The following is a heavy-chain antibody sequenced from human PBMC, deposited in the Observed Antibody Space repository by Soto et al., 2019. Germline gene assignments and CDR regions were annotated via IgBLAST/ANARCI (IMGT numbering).Heavy chain of an antibody. CDR3: TKCLGERLYYYFHGMVD. Sequence: PGGSLRLSCAASGVTFSSYGMHWVRQAPGKGLEWVAVISYDGSNKYYADSVKGRFTISRDNSKNTLYVQMNSLRAEDAAVYYSTKCLGERLYYYFHGMVDWGQGTTVNVSS. V-gene: IGHV3-30*03. CDR2: ISYDGSNK. CDR1: GVTFSSYG. D-gene: IGHD1-26*01. J-gene: IGHJ6*02.